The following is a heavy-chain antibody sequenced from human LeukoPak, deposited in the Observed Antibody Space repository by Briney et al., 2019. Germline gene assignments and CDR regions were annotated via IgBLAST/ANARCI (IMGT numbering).Heavy chain of an antibody. D-gene: IGHD6-6*01. CDR3: ARSSIAARPRFDY. CDR2: IYYSGST. CDR1: GGSISRDY. J-gene: IGHJ4*02. Sequence: PSETLSLTCTVSGGSISRDYWTWIRQPPGKGLEWIGYIYYSGSTNYNPSLKSRVTISVDTSKNQFSLKLSSVTAADTAVYYCARSSIAARPRFDYWGQGTLVTVSS. V-gene: IGHV4-59*01.